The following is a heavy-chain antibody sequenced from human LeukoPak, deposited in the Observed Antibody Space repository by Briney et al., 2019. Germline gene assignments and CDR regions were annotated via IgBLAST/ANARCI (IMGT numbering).Heavy chain of an antibody. CDR3: ARDEDIGTNYGWVAYYFDY. Sequence: ASVKVSCKASGYTFTNYAMNWVRQAPGQGLEWMGWINTNTGNPTYAQGFTGRFVFSLDTSVSTAYLQISSLKAEDTAVYYCARDEDIGTNYGWVAYYFDYWGQGTLVTVSS. J-gene: IGHJ4*02. D-gene: IGHD3-10*01. CDR1: GYTFTNYA. V-gene: IGHV7-4-1*02. CDR2: INTNTGNP.